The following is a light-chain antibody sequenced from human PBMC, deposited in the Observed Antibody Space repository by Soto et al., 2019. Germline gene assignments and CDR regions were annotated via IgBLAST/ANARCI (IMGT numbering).Light chain of an antibody. CDR3: CSYAGATAV. J-gene: IGLJ2*01. Sequence: QSVLTQPRSVSGSPGQSVTISCTGTSSDVGGYNYVSWYQQHPGKAPKLMIYDVSKRPSGVPDCFSGSKSGNTASLTISGLQAEDEADYYCCSYAGATAVFGGGTKLTVL. V-gene: IGLV2-11*01. CDR1: SSDVGGYNY. CDR2: DVS.